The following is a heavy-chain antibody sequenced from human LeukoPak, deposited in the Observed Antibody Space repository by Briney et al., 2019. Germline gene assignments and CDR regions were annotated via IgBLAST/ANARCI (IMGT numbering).Heavy chain of an antibody. CDR3: ARDRGEFDY. J-gene: IGHJ4*02. CDR2: ISSSGSTI. V-gene: IGHV3-48*03. Sequence: GGSLRLSCAASGFTFSSYEMNWVRQAPGKGLKWVSYISSSGSTIYYADSVKGRFTISRDNAKNSLYLQMNSLRAEDTAVYYCARDRGEFDYWGQGTLVTVSS. CDR1: GFTFSSYE.